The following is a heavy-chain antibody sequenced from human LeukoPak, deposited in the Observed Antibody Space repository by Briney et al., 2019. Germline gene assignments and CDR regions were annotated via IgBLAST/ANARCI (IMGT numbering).Heavy chain of an antibody. CDR3: ARGHGLGVRYFDWLFPFDP. V-gene: IGHV4-39*07. CDR1: GDSISNSDYY. D-gene: IGHD3-9*01. CDR2: INYSGRT. J-gene: IGHJ5*02. Sequence: PSETLSLACTVSGDSISNSDYYWGWIRQPPGKGLEWIALINYSGRTFYNPSLRSRVTISVDRSKNQFSLKLSSVTAADTAVYYCARGHGLGVRYFDWLFPFDPWGQGTLVTVSS.